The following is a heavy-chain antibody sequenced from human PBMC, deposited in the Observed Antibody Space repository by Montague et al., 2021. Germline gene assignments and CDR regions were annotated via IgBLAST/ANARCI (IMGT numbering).Heavy chain of an antibody. Sequence: SLRLSCAAPGFSFSSLWMHWVRQAPGKGLVWVSQITSGGSDTNYADSVKGRFTISRDNAKSTLYLQMNSLRDEDTAVYYCVRDRPTAWFDSWGQGTLVTVSS. J-gene: IGHJ5*01. D-gene: IGHD5-18*01. CDR3: VRDRPTAWFDS. CDR1: GFSFSSLW. CDR2: ITSGGSDT. V-gene: IGHV3-74*01.